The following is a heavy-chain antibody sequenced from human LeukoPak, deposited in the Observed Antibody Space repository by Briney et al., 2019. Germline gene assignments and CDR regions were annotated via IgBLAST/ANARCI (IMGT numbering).Heavy chain of an antibody. V-gene: IGHV3-21*01. CDR1: GFTFGDYA. D-gene: IGHD2-15*01. CDR2: ISSSSSYI. Sequence: GGSLRLSCTTSGFTFGDYAMNWVRQAPGKGLEWVSSISSSSSYIYYADSMKGRFTISRDNAKNSLYLQMNSLRAEDTAVYYCAREGFCSGGTCYSGNAFDIWGQGTMVTVSS. CDR3: AREGFCSGGTCYSGNAFDI. J-gene: IGHJ3*02.